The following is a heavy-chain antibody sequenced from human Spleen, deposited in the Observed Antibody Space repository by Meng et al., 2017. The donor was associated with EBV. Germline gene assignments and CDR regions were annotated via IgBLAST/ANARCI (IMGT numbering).Heavy chain of an antibody. V-gene: IGHV3-74*01. D-gene: IGHD3-16*01. CDR1: GYTFSRYW. CDR3: SRDLVGSADS. J-gene: IGHJ4*02. CDR2: INEHGSIT. Sequence: GPLGEAGGALVRPGGSLKLSCEGSGYTFSRYWMHWVRQVPGKGLLWVSRINEHGSITTYADSVKGRFTISRDNAKNTMYLQMNSLRDEDTGVYFCSRDLVGSADSWGQGTLVTVSS.